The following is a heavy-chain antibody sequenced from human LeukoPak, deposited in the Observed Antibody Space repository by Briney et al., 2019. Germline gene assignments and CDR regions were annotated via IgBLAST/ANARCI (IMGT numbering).Heavy chain of an antibody. V-gene: IGHV3-7*05. J-gene: IGHJ6*02. Sequence: GGSLRLSCAASGFTFSNYWMGWVRQAPGKGLEWVANIKRDGSEKYYVDSVKGRFTISRDNAKNSLYLQMNSLRAADTAVYYCAPMAADTAMVGMDVWGQGTEVTVS. CDR1: GFTFSNYW. CDR3: APMAADTAMVGMDV. D-gene: IGHD5-18*01. CDR2: IKRDGSEK.